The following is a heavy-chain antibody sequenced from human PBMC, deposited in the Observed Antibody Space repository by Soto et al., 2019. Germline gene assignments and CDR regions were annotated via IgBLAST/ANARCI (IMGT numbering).Heavy chain of an antibody. CDR3: AMEYCSSTSCYRDY. Sequence: PSETLSLTCAVSGGSISSSNWWSWVRQPPGKGLEWIGEIYHSGSTNYNPSLKSRVTISVDTSKNQFSLKLSSVTAADTAVYYCAMEYCSSTSCYRDYWGQGTLVTVSS. CDR1: GGSISSSNW. D-gene: IGHD2-2*02. V-gene: IGHV4-4*02. J-gene: IGHJ4*02. CDR2: IYHSGST.